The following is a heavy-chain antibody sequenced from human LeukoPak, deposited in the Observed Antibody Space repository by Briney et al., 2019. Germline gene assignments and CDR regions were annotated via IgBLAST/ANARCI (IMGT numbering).Heavy chain of an antibody. J-gene: IGHJ4*02. CDR1: GGSISSGGYY. CDR2: IYYSGST. CDR3: ARDYASSGYNDY. V-gene: IGHV4-31*03. Sequence: PSQTLSLTCTVSGGSISSGGYYWSWIRQHPGKGLEWIGYIYYSGSTYYNPARKSRVTISVDTSKNQFSLKLSSVTAADTAVYYCARDYASSGYNDYWGQGTLVTVSS. D-gene: IGHD3-22*01.